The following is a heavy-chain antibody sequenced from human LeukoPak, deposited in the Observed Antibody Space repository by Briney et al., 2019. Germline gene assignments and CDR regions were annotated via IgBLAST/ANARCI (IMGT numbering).Heavy chain of an antibody. V-gene: IGHV3-30*02. D-gene: IGHD3-22*01. CDR3: AKDKSTYYDSSGKEYYFDY. Sequence: GGSLRLSCAASGFTFSSYGMHWVRQAPGKGLEWVAFIRYDGSNKYYADSVKGRFTISRDNAKNSLYLQMNSLRAEDTALYYCAKDKSTYYDSSGKEYYFDYWGQGTLVTVSS. J-gene: IGHJ4*02. CDR1: GFTFSSYG. CDR2: IRYDGSNK.